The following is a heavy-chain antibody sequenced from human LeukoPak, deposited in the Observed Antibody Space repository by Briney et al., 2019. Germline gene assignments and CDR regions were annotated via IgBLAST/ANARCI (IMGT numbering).Heavy chain of an antibody. Sequence: GGSLRLSCAASGFTFSSYAMHWVRQAPGKGPEYVSGVSSYGHNTYYAKSVKGRFTISADNSKNTLYLQMGSLRPEDMAVYYCAGGSGTYSPDYWGQGTLVTVSS. V-gene: IGHV3-64*01. D-gene: IGHD3-10*01. CDR1: GFTFSSYA. CDR2: VSSYGHNT. CDR3: AGGSGTYSPDY. J-gene: IGHJ4*02.